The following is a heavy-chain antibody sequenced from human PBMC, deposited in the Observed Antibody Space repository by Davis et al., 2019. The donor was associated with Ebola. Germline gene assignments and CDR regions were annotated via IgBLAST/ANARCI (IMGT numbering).Heavy chain of an antibody. CDR2: IYYSGST. Sequence: PSETLSLTCTVSGGSISSGDYYWSWIRQPPGKGLEWIGYIYYSGSTYYNPSLKSRVTISVDTSKNQFSLKLNSVTPEDTALYYCARGWLRAGMDVWGEGTTVTVSS. J-gene: IGHJ6*04. D-gene: IGHD5-18*01. CDR3: ARGWLRAGMDV. V-gene: IGHV4-30-4*01. CDR1: GGSISSGDYY.